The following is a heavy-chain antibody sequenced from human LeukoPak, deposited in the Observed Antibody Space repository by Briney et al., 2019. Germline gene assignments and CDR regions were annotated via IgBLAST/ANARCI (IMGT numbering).Heavy chain of an antibody. CDR2: ISSSGSTK. V-gene: IGHV3-48*03. Sequence: QAGGSLRLSCAASGFTFSNYEMNWVRQAPGKGLEWVSYISSSGSTKYNADSVKGRFTISRDNAKNSLYLQMNSLRVEDTAVYYCARGWRYGDYWGQGTLVTVSS. J-gene: IGHJ4*02. CDR1: GFTFSNYE. D-gene: IGHD1-1*01. CDR3: ARGWRYGDY.